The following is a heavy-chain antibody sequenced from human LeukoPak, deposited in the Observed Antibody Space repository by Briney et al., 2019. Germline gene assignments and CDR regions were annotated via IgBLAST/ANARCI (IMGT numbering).Heavy chain of an antibody. CDR2: ISSSSSYI. V-gene: IGHV3-21*01. CDR1: GFTFSSYS. J-gene: IGHJ3*02. Sequence: PGGSLRLSCAASGFTFSSYSMNWVRQAPGKGLEWVSSISSSSSYIYYADSVKGRFTISRDNAKNSLYLQMSSLRAEDTAVYYCARDGKQYLTGYYHGAFDIWGQGTMVTVSS. D-gene: IGHD3-9*01. CDR3: ARDGKQYLTGYYHGAFDI.